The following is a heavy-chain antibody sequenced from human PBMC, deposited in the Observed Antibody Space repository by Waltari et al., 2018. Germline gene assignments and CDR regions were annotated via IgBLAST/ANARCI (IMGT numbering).Heavy chain of an antibody. CDR3: ARDMDFWSGSMDY. V-gene: IGHV3-30-3*01. D-gene: IGHD3-3*01. Sequence: QVQLVESGGGVVQPGRSLGLSCSASGLPFSNFDVPWVSQAPGKGLEWVAVISYDGSNKYYADSMKGRFTISRDNSKNTLYLQMNSLRAEDTAVYYCARDMDFWSGSMDYWGQGTLVTVSS. CDR2: ISYDGSNK. J-gene: IGHJ4*02. CDR1: GLPFSNFD.